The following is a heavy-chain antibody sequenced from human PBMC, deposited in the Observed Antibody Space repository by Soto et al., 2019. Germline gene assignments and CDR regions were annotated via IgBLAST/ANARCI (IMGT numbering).Heavy chain of an antibody. CDR2: ILGSTGNT. D-gene: IGHD3-9*01. Sequence: EVQLLESGGGLVQPGGSLRLSCAASGFTFSTFDMSWVRQAPGKGLEWVSAILGSTGNTYYADSVKGRFTISEDNSENTLFLHMNSLRPEDTALYYCTKGAWLDYWGQGMLVTVSS. CDR3: TKGAWLDY. V-gene: IGHV3-23*01. J-gene: IGHJ4*02. CDR1: GFTFSTFD.